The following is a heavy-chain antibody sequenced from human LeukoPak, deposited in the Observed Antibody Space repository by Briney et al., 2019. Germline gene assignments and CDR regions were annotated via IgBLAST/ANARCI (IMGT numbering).Heavy chain of an antibody. CDR2: IYPGDSDT. V-gene: IGHV5-51*01. Sequence: GESLKISCKGSGYSFTTYWIGWVRQMPGKGLEWMGLIYPGDSDTRYSPSFQGQVTISADKSISTAYLQWSSLKASDTAMYYCARPRMDSGYDSSFDYWGQGTPVTVSS. D-gene: IGHD5-12*01. J-gene: IGHJ4*02. CDR1: GYSFTTYW. CDR3: ARPRMDSGYDSSFDY.